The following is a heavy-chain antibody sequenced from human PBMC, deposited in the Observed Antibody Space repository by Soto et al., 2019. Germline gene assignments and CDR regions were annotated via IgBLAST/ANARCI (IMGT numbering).Heavy chain of an antibody. V-gene: IGHV3-7*01. D-gene: IGHD1-26*01. CDR3: ARISGWNSGSYYYFDY. CDR2: IKQDGSEK. J-gene: IGHJ4*02. CDR1: GFTFSSYW. Sequence: GESLKISCAASGFTFSSYWMSWVRQAPGKGLEWVANIKQDGSEKYYVDSVKGRFTISRDNAKNSLYLQMNSLRAEDTAVYYCARISGWNSGSYYYFDYWGQGTWSPSPQ.